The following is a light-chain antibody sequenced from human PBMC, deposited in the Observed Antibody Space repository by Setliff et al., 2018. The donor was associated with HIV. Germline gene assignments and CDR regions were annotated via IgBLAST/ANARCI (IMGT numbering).Light chain of an antibody. CDR3: CSNTGSNTYV. Sequence: QSVLTQPASVSGSPGQSITISCTGTSSDIGRYNLVSWYQQYPGKAPKLMIYQATKRPSGVSNRFSGSKSGNTASLTISGLQAEDEADYNCCSNTGSNTYVFGSGTKVTV. J-gene: IGLJ1*01. CDR1: SSDIGRYNL. V-gene: IGLV2-23*01. CDR2: QAT.